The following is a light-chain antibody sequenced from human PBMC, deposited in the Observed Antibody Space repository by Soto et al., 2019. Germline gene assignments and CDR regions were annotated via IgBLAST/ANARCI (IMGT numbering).Light chain of an antibody. V-gene: IGKV1-5*01. CDR2: DVA. CDR1: QSIDRW. Sequence: DIPMTQSPSTLSASVGDRVTITCWASQSIDRWLAWYQQRPGRAPKLLIYDVANLETGVPSRFSGSGSETEFTLTISSLQPDDFAIYYCQQYNSYPLTFGGGTKVEIK. CDR3: QQYNSYPLT. J-gene: IGKJ4*01.